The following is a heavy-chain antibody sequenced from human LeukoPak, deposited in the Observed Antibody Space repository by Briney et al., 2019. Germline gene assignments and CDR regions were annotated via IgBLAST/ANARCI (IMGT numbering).Heavy chain of an antibody. CDR3: AKDYGSGSYFDY. D-gene: IGHD3-10*01. CDR1: GSTFSSYG. V-gene: IGHV3-30*02. Sequence: GGSLSLSCAAFGSTFSSYGLHWVGRAPGKGLEWVAFIRYDGSNKYYADSVKGRFTISRDNSKNTLYLQMNSLRAEDTAVYYCAKDYGSGSYFDYWGQGTLVTVSS. J-gene: IGHJ4*02. CDR2: IRYDGSNK.